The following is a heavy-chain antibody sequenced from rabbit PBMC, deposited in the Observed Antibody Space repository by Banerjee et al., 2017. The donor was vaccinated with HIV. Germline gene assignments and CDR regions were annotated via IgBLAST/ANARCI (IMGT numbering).Heavy chain of an antibody. V-gene: IGHV1S45*01. D-gene: IGHD7-1*01. CDR2: IYTISGST. Sequence: QEQLEESGGCLVKPEGSLTLTRTASRFSFSSSHRICWVRQAPGKGLELVACIYTISGSTYYASWAKGRFTISKTSSTTVTLQMTSLTAADTATYFCARPPGYNNLWGPGTLVTVS. CDR3: ARPPGYNNL. CDR1: RFSFSSSHR. J-gene: IGHJ4*01.